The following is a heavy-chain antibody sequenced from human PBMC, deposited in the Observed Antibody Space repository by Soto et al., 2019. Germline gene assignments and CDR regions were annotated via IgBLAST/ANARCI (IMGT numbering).Heavy chain of an antibody. V-gene: IGHV3-11*06. Sequence: PGGSLRLSCAGSGFTFGDSYMSWIRQAPGKGLEWLSYISPGSRYPAYADSVKGRFTISRDNAKRSLFLQMSSLRAEDTAVYYCARDPAPYCSGGNCYRFDPWGQGTLVTVSS. CDR2: ISPGSRYP. J-gene: IGHJ5*02. D-gene: IGHD2-15*01. CDR1: GFTFGDSY. CDR3: ARDPAPYCSGGNCYRFDP.